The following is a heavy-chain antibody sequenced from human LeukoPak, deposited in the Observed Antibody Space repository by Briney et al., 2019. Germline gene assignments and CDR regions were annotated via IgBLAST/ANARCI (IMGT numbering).Heavy chain of an antibody. J-gene: IGHJ5*02. CDR2: IHYSGST. CDR1: DGSISNYY. CDR3: ARNAAVATSRSWFDP. Sequence: SETLSLTCTVSDGSISNYYWSWIRQPPGKGLEWIGYIHYSGSTNYNPSLKSRVTMSVDTSKNQFSLKLSSVTAADTAVYYCARNAAVATSRSWFDPWGQGTLVTVSS. V-gene: IGHV4-59*08. D-gene: IGHD6-19*01.